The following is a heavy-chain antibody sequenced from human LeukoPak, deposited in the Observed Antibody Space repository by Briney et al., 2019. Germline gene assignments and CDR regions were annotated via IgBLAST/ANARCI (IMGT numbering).Heavy chain of an antibody. Sequence: GALRLSCAASGFTFSSYSMNWVRQAPGKGLEWVSYISSSSSTIYYADSVKGRFTISRDNAKNSLYLQMNSLRAEDTAVYYCARDFIAVAGRTDYWGQGTLVTVSS. D-gene: IGHD6-19*01. J-gene: IGHJ4*02. CDR2: ISSSSSTI. V-gene: IGHV3-48*04. CDR1: GFTFSSYS. CDR3: ARDFIAVAGRTDY.